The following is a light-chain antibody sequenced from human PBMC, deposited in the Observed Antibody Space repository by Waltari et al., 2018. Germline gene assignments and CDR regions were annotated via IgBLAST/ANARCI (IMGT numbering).Light chain of an antibody. J-gene: IGLJ2*01. V-gene: IGLV1-47*02. CDR2: PPT. CDR3: STWDDSLSGPV. Sequence: QSVLTQPPSASGTPGQRVTISCSGSSSNIGTKDVYWYQQFPGTAPKLLIYPPTQRPSGFPDRFSASKSGTSASLAIRGLRSEDEADYYCSTWDDSLSGPVFGGGTKLTV. CDR1: SSNIGTKD.